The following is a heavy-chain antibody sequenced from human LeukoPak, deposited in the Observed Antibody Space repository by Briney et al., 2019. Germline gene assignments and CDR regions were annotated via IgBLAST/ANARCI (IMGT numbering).Heavy chain of an antibody. D-gene: IGHD3-10*01. CDR2: IYYSGST. J-gene: IGHJ6*03. Sequence: SETLSLTCTVSGGSISSYYWSWIRQPPGKGLEWIGYIYYSGSTNYNPSLKSRVTISVDTSKNHFSLKLSSVTAADTAVYYCARRDYLDHFYYIDVWDKGKTVTVSS. CDR3: ARRDYLDHFYYIDV. V-gene: IGHV4-59*12. CDR1: GGSISSYY.